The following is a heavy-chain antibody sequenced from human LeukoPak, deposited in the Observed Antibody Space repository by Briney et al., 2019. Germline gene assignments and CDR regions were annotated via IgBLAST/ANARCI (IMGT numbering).Heavy chain of an antibody. D-gene: IGHD3-16*01. J-gene: IGHJ3*02. CDR1: GRPISGNF. CDR2: VNYRGST. Sequence: SETLSLTCAVSGRPISGNFWTWIRQAPGRGLEWIGDVNYRGSTNYNPALKSRVTISVDTSKNQFSLKLSSVTAADTAVYYCARPFGEIMRDAFDIWGQGTMVTVSS. CDR3: ARPFGEIMRDAFDI. V-gene: IGHV4-34*01.